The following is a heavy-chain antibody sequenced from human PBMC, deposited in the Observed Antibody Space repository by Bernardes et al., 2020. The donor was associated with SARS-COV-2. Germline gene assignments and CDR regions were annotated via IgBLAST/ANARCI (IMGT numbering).Heavy chain of an antibody. Sequence: GGSLRLSCAASGFTVHTTYINWVRQAPGKGLEWVSVIYLSGDKYYADSVRGRFTISRHNGENTVYLQMNSLTPEDTAVYYCARDAPEMIRGVRRHYFAMDLWGQGTTVTVSS. V-gene: IGHV3-53*04. CDR3: ARDAPEMIRGVRRHYFAMDL. J-gene: IGHJ6*02. D-gene: IGHD3-10*01. CDR2: IYLSGDK. CDR1: GFTVHTTY.